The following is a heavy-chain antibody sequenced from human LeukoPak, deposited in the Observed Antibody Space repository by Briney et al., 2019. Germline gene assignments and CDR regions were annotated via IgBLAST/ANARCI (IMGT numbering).Heavy chain of an antibody. CDR2: ITGGRST. D-gene: IGHD2-15*01. Sequence: GGSLRLSCAASGFTFSNYAMSWVRQAPGKGLEWISGITGGRSTYYADSVKGRFTISRDNSKNTLYLQMNSLRAEDTAVYYCARELVAATPRVFDYWGQGTLVTVSS. J-gene: IGHJ4*02. CDR3: ARELVAATPRVFDY. V-gene: IGHV3-23*01. CDR1: GFTFSNYA.